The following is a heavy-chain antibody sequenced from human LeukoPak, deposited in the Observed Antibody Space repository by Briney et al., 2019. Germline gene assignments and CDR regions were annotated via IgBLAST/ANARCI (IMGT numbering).Heavy chain of an antibody. CDR3: ARDGGFGDLEIDY. V-gene: IGHV1-2*02. CDR1: GGTFSDYA. Sequence: ASVKVSCKASGGTFSDYALNWVRQAPGQGLEWMGWINPNSGGTNYAQKFQGRVTMTRDTSISTAYMELSRLTSDDTAVYYCARDGGFGDLEIDYWGQGTLVTVSS. CDR2: INPNSGGT. D-gene: IGHD3-10*01. J-gene: IGHJ4*02.